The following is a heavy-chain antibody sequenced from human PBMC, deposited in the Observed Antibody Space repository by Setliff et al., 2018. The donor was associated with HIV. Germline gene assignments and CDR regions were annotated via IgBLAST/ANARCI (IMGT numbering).Heavy chain of an antibody. CDR3: ARQGSSSSWDY. J-gene: IGHJ4*02. D-gene: IGHD6-6*01. Sequence: ETLSLTCTVSGGSISSYYWSWVRQPPGRGLEWIGYIYSSGSTNFNPPLQSRVTISVDTSKNQFSLKLSSVTAADTAVYYCARQGSSSSWDYWGQGTLVTVSS. CDR2: IYSSGST. CDR1: GGSISSYY. V-gene: IGHV4-4*09.